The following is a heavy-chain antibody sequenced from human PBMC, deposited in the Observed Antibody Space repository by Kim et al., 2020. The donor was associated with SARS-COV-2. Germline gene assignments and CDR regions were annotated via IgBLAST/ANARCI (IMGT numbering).Heavy chain of an antibody. V-gene: IGHV4-59*08. Sequence: SETLSLTCTVSGGSISSYYWSWIRQPPGKGLEWIGYIYYSGSTNYNPSLKSRVTISIDTSKNQFSLKLSSVTATDTAVYYCARLYFEWLRFGGGWFDPWGQGTLVTVSS. CDR3: ARLYFEWLRFGGGWFDP. D-gene: IGHD5-12*01. J-gene: IGHJ5*02. CDR1: GGSISSYY. CDR2: IYYSGST.